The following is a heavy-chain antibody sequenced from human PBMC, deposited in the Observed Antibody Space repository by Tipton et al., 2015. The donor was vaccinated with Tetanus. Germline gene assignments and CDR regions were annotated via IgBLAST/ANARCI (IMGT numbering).Heavy chain of an antibody. V-gene: IGHV1-69*15. Sequence: QSGAEVKKPGSSVKVSCKASGGGFSKFAISWVRQAPGQGLELMGTIIPAFTTVTYEQKFRGRVTITADGSTSTAYMELSSLRSGDTAVYFCARQSASWNFYFDYWGQGTLVIVSS. CDR3: ARQSASWNFYFDY. D-gene: IGHD1-7*01. J-gene: IGHJ4*02. CDR1: GGGFSKFA. CDR2: IIPAFTTV.